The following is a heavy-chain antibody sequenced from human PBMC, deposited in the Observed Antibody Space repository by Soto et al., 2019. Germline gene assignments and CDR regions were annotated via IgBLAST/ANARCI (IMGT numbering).Heavy chain of an antibody. CDR1: GYTFTRYN. D-gene: IGHD2-15*01. CDR3: ARVRGGGSEYFFDY. J-gene: IGHJ4*02. CDR2: INPSGGTT. V-gene: IGHV1-46*01. Sequence: ASVKVSCKASGYTFTRYNVHWVRQAPGQGLEWMAIINPSGGTTYYVQKFEGRVTFTTDTSTSTVYMELSSLRSDDTAVYYCARVRGGGSEYFFDYWGQGTLVTVSS.